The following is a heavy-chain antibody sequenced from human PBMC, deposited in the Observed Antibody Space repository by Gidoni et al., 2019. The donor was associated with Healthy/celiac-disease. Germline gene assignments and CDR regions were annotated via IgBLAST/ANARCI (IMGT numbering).Heavy chain of an antibody. CDR3: ARENSSGWYYFDY. V-gene: IGHV1-3*01. J-gene: IGHJ4*02. CDR1: GYTCTSYA. D-gene: IGHD6-19*01. Sequence: QVQLVQSGAEVKKPGASVKVSCKASGYTCTSYAMHWVRQAPGQRLEWMGWINAGNGNTKYSQKFQGRVTITRDTSASTAYMELSSLRSEDTAVYYCARENSSGWYYFDYWGQGTLVTVSS. CDR2: INAGNGNT.